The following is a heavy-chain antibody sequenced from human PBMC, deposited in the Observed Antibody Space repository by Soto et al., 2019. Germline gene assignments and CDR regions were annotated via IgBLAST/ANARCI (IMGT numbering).Heavy chain of an antibody. J-gene: IGHJ6*02. Sequence: VQLLESGGGLVQPGGSLRLSCVASGFTFSSHVMTWVRQAPGKGLEWVAVISYDGSNKYYADSVKGRFTISRDNSKNTLYLQMNSLRAEDTAVYYCAKRYYYGMDVWGQGTTVTVSS. V-gene: IGHV3-30*18. CDR3: AKRYYYGMDV. CDR1: GFTFSSHV. CDR2: ISYDGSNK.